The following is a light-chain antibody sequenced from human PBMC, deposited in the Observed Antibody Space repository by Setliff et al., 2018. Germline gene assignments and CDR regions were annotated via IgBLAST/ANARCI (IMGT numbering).Light chain of an antibody. CDR3: SSYSTGNTLVL. CDR1: NSDIGHNNF. CDR2: EVN. J-gene: IGLJ3*02. Sequence: QSVLSQPASVSGSPGQSITISCTGTNSDIGHNNFVSWYQQHPGKAPKLIIYEVNNRPSGISLRFSGSKSANTASLTIAGLQPEDESIYYCSSYSTGNTLVLFGGGTKVTVL. V-gene: IGLV2-14*01.